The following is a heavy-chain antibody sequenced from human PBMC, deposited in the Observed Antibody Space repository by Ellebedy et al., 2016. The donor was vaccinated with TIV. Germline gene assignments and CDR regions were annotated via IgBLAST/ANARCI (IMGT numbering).Heavy chain of an antibody. CDR1: GFTFSNAW. J-gene: IGHJ4*02. CDR2: IKSKTDGGAA. CDR3: TTVYRYNYDSV. V-gene: IGHV3-15*01. Sequence: GGSLRLSCAASGFTFSNAWMNWDRQAPGKGLEWVGRIKSKTDGGAADYAAPVKGRFTISRDDSKNTLYLQMNSLKTEDTAVYFCTTVYRYNYDSVWGQGTPVTVSS. D-gene: IGHD5-18*01.